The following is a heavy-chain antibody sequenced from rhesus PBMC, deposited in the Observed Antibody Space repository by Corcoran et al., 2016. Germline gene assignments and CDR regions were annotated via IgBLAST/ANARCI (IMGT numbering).Heavy chain of an antibody. J-gene: IGHJ5-1*01. V-gene: IGHV4-127*01. Sequence: QVPLQESGPGLVKPSETLFLTCAVSGYSISSGSGLNWIRQPPGKGLEWIGFISSTSSSTNYNPSLKSRVTISKDTSKNQFSLKLNSVTAADTAMYYCARGQGSTWGAGLLVTVSS. CDR2: ISSTSSST. CDR1: GYSISSGSG. CDR3: ARGQGST. D-gene: IGHD2-33*01.